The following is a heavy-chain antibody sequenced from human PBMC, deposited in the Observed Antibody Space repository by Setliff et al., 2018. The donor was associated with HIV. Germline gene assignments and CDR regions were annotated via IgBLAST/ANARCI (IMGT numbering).Heavy chain of an antibody. CDR2: ISYSSTT. J-gene: IGHJ4*02. Sequence: PSETLSLTCNVSGGSINSGGYYWSWIRQHPGRGLEWIAYISYSSTTYYNPSLKSRLTISGDTSQNQFSLELSSVTAADTAVYYCARTYSYASETFYSQDYYFDYWGQGTLVTVSS. V-gene: IGHV4-31*03. CDR1: GGSINSGGYY. D-gene: IGHD3-10*01. CDR3: ARTYSYASETFYSQDYYFDY.